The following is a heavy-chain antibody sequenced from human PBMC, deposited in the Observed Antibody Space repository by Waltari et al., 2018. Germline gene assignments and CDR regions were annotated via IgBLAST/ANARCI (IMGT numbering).Heavy chain of an antibody. CDR3: AHSPYSSSWYGFDY. CDR2: IYWNDDK. Sequence: QITLKESGPTLVKPTQTLTLTCTFSGFSLSTSGVGVGWIRQPPGKALEWLALIYWNDDKRYSPSLQSRLTITKDTSKNQVVLTMTHMDPVDTATYYCAHSPYSSSWYGFDYWGQGTLVTVSS. CDR1: GFSLSTSGVG. J-gene: IGHJ4*02. V-gene: IGHV2-5*01. D-gene: IGHD6-13*01.